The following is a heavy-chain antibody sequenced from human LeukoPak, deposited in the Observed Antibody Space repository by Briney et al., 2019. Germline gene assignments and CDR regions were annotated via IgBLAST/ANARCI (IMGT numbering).Heavy chain of an antibody. V-gene: IGHV4-30-4*01. Sequence: SETLSLTCAVSGGSISSSNWWSWVRQPPGKGLEWIGYIYYSGSTYYNPSLKSRVTISVDTSKNQFSLKLSSVTAADTAVYYCARGPYDFWSGYQTPYFDYWGQGTLVTVSS. CDR2: IYYSGST. D-gene: IGHD3-3*01. CDR3: ARGPYDFWSGYQTPYFDY. CDR1: GGSISSSNW. J-gene: IGHJ4*02.